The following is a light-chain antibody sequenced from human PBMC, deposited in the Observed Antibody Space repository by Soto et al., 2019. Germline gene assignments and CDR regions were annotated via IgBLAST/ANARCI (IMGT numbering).Light chain of an antibody. J-gene: IGLJ2*01. CDR1: SSDVGGYKY. CDR2: DVT. CDR3: SSYTSSNIVV. V-gene: IGLV2-14*03. Sequence: QSALTQPASVSGSPGQSITISCTGSSSDVGGYKYVSWYQQHPDKAPKLIIYDVTYRPSGISNRFSGSKSGNTASLTISGLQAEDEADYFCSSYTSSNIVVFGGGTKLTVL.